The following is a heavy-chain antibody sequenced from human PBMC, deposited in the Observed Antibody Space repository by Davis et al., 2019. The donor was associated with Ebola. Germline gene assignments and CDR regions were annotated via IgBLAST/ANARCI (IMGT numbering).Heavy chain of an antibody. CDR1: GFTFRSYT. Sequence: GESLKISCVASGFTFRSYTMNWVRQAPGKGLEWLSHISTSGNTIYYADSVKGRFTISRDNAKNSLYLQMNSLRDEDTAVYYCATSRDGYNNFYYYGMDVWGKGTTVTVSS. CDR2: ISTSGNTI. J-gene: IGHJ6*04. D-gene: IGHD5-24*01. CDR3: ATSRDGYNNFYYYGMDV. V-gene: IGHV3-48*02.